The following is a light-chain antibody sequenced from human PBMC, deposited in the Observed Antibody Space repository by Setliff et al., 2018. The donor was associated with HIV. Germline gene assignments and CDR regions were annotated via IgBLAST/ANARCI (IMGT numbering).Light chain of an antibody. Sequence: LTQPASVSGSPGQSITISCTGSSSDVGGYNYVSWYQQHPGKAPKLMIYDVSQRPSGVSDRFSGSKSGITASLTISGLQPEDESDYYCSSYTASSTWVFGGGTK. V-gene: IGLV2-14*03. J-gene: IGLJ3*02. CDR3: SSYTASSTWV. CDR1: SSDVGGYNY. CDR2: DVS.